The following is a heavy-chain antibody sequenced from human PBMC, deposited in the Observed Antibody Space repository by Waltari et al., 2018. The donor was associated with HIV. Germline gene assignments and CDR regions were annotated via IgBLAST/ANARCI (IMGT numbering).Heavy chain of an antibody. CDR2: ICSLSECT. V-gene: IGHV3-23*01. Sequence: EVELSAFGGGLVQLGGSLRRSCAASGNVFKCSPIPWSRQSPGRGLEWCSSICSLSECTHYADSVWGRFTISRDNSQRTTLLQMSDLRPDDTGVYYCARDGGSYMGAFVGTAEILNWGQGVQVIVSS. CDR1: GNVFKCSP. J-gene: IGHJ4*02. CDR3: ARDGGSYMGAFVGTAEILN. D-gene: IGHD2-21*01.